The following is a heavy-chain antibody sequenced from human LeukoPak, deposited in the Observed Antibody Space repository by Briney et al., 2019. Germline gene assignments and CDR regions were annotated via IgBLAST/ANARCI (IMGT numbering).Heavy chain of an antibody. Sequence: GGSLRLSCAASGFIVSANYMSWVRQAPGKGLEWVSVFYSGGHTFHRDGTTYYADSVKGRFTISGDKSANTVYLQMNRLRLDDTAVYYCAHSYEIDSSGYHRPQAFWGQGTLVTVSS. CDR3: AHSYEIDSSGYHRPQAF. CDR1: GFIVSANY. V-gene: IGHV3-53*05. CDR2: FYSGGHTFHRDGTT. D-gene: IGHD3-22*01. J-gene: IGHJ4*02.